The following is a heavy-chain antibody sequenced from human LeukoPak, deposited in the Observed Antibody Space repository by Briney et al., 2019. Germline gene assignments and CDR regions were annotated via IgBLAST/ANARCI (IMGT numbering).Heavy chain of an antibody. J-gene: IGHJ4*02. V-gene: IGHV4-34*01. D-gene: IGHD2-15*01. CDR2: IYYSGST. CDR1: GGSFSGYY. Sequence: SETLSLTCAVYGGSFSGYYWSWIRQPPGKGLEWIGSIYYSGSTYYNPSLKSRVTISVDTSKNQFSLKLSSVTAADTAVYYCARHRGVAATHLPYYFDYWGQGTLVTVSS. CDR3: ARHRGVAATHLPYYFDY.